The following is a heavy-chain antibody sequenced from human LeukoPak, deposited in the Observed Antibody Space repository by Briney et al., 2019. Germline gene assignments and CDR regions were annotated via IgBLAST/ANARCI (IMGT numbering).Heavy chain of an antibody. CDR3: ARQPGDGTFDY. CDR1: GYKFTSYW. V-gene: IGHV5-51*01. Sequence: GESLDISCKGSGYKFTSYWIGWVRQMPGKGLEWMGIIFPGDSDIRYSPSFQGQVTISVDKSISTAYLQWSSLKASDSAMYFCARQPGDGTFDYWGQGTLVTVSS. J-gene: IGHJ4*02. D-gene: IGHD5-24*01. CDR2: IFPGDSDI.